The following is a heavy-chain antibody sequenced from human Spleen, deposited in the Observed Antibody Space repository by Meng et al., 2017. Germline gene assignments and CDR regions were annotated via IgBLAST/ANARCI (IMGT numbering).Heavy chain of an antibody. CDR2: ISYSGST. CDR3: ARASTKGSWTFYKLNYFDS. D-gene: IGHD3-10*01. Sequence: SETLSLTCTVSGGSIRSSSYYWGWIRQPPGQGLEWTGTISYSGSTYYNPSLKSRVTISVDTSKNQFSLNLSSVTAADTAVYYCARASTKGSWTFYKLNYFDSWGQGTLVTVSS. CDR1: GGSIRSSSYY. J-gene: IGHJ4*02. V-gene: IGHV4-39*07.